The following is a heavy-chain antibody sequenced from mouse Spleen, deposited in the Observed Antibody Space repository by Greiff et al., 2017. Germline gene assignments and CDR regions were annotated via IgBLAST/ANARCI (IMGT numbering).Heavy chain of an antibody. Sequence: VQLQQSGAELVKPGASVKISCKASGYTFTDYYMNWVKQSHGKSLEWIGDINPNNGGTSYNQKFKGKATLTVDKSSSTAYMELRSLTSEDSAVYYCARSGWECDYWGQGTTLTVSS. CDR2: INPNNGGT. CDR3: ARSGWECDY. V-gene: IGHV1-26*01. D-gene: IGHD1-1*02. J-gene: IGHJ2*01. CDR1: GYTFTDYY.